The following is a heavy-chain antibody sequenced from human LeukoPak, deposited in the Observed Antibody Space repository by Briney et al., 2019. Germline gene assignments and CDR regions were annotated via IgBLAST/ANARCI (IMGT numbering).Heavy chain of an antibody. J-gene: IGHJ3*02. D-gene: IGHD4-23*01. CDR2: ISYDGSNK. V-gene: IGHV3-30-3*01. CDR1: GFTFSSYA. Sequence: PGRSLRLSCAASGFTFSSYAMHWVRQAPGKGLEWVAVISYDGSNKYYADSVKGRFTISRDDSKNTLYLQMNSLRAEDTAVYYCARDEDYGGKEGAFDIWGQGTMVTVSS. CDR3: ARDEDYGGKEGAFDI.